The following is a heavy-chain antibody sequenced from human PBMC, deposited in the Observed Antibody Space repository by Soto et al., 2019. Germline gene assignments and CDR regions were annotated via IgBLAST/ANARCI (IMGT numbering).Heavy chain of an antibody. V-gene: IGHV1-69*01. CDR1: GGTFSSYA. CDR3: ARDHPTRPYYYYYGMDV. Sequence: QVQLVQSGAEVKKPGSSVKVSCKASGGTFSSYAISWVRQAPGQGLEWMGGIIPIFGTANYAQKFQGRVTITADESTSTAYMELSSLRSEDTAGYYCARDHPTRPYYYYYGMDVWGQGTTVTVSS. CDR2: IIPIFGTA. J-gene: IGHJ6*02. D-gene: IGHD6-25*01.